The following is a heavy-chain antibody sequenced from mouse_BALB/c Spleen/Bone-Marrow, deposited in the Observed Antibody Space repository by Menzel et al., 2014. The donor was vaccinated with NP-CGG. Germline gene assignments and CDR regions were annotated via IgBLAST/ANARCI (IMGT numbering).Heavy chain of an antibody. CDR1: GFTFSDYY. V-gene: IGHV5-12*02. CDR3: ARQGYDVAMDY. Sequence: EVKLVESGGGLVQPGGSLKLSCATSGFTFSDYYMFWVRQTPEKRLEWVAYISNGGGSTYYPDTVKGRFTISRDNAKNTLYLQMSRLKSEDTVMYYCARQGYDVAMDYWGQGTSVAVSS. CDR2: ISNGGGST. D-gene: IGHD2-14*01. J-gene: IGHJ4*01.